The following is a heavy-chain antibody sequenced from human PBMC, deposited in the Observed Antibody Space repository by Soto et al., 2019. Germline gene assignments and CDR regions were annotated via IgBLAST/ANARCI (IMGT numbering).Heavy chain of an antibody. J-gene: IGHJ4*02. CDR2: IWDDGSSK. CDR3: ARESDILKGYSSGWADFDY. CDR1: GFTFSSYG. Sequence: QVQLVESGGGVVQPGRSLRLSCAASGFTFSSYGMHWVRQAPGKGLEWVAVIWDDGSSKYYADSVKGRFTISRDNSKNTLYLQMNSLRAEDTAVYYCARESDILKGYSSGWADFDYWGQGTLVTVAS. V-gene: IGHV3-33*01. D-gene: IGHD6-19*01.